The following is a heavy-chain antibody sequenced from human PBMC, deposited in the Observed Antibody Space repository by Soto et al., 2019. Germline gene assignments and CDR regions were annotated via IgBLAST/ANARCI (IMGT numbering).Heavy chain of an antibody. Sequence: QVQLQESGPGLVKPSQTLSLTCTVSGDSMSSGDYYWSWIRQPPGKGLEWLGYIDYSGSTYYNPSLKSRIVISVDAAKNQFSLNLTSVTAADTAVYYCARDRCTLTSCYVWFDSWGQGTLVTVSS. J-gene: IGHJ5*01. V-gene: IGHV4-30-4*01. CDR2: IDYSGST. CDR3: ARDRCTLTSCYVWFDS. CDR1: GDSMSSGDYY. D-gene: IGHD2-2*01.